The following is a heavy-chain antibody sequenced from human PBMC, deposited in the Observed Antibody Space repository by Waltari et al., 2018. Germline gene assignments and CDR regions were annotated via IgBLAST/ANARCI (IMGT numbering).Heavy chain of an antibody. D-gene: IGHD5-12*01. CDR2: ISYNGAT. CDR3: ATYIGASIGTAAFDV. V-gene: IGHV4-39*01. Sequence: QLQLQESGPGLVKPSETLSLTCSVSGGSITTSRHYWVWFRQPPGQGLEWIGTISYNGATYTSPSLKSRVTMSRDTSKNQLSLTLASVTAADTAVYYCATYIGASIGTAAFDVWGQGTMVTVSS. J-gene: IGHJ3*01. CDR1: GGSITTSRHY.